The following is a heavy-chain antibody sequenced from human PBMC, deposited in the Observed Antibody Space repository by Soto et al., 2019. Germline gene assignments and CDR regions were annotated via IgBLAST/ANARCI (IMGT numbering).Heavy chain of an antibody. Sequence: GSLRLSCAASGFTVSSNYMSWVRQAPGKGLEWVSVIYSGGSTYYADSVKGRFTISRDNSKNTLYLQMNSLRAEDTAVYYCARDRLRPYGMDVWGQGTTVTVSS. CDR3: ARDRLRPYGMDV. CDR1: GFTVSSNY. J-gene: IGHJ6*02. CDR2: IYSGGST. D-gene: IGHD2-15*01. V-gene: IGHV3-53*01.